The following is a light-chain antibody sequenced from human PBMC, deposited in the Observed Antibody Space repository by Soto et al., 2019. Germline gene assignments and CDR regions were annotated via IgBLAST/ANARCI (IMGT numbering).Light chain of an antibody. CDR1: QSVSSSY. Sequence: EIVLTQSPGTLSLSPGERATLSCRASQSVSSSYLAWYQQKPGQAPRLLIYGASSRATGIPDRFSGSGSGKDFPLTISRLEPEDSAVYYCQQYDSSPLTFGGGTKVEIK. J-gene: IGKJ4*01. V-gene: IGKV3-20*01. CDR3: QQYDSSPLT. CDR2: GAS.